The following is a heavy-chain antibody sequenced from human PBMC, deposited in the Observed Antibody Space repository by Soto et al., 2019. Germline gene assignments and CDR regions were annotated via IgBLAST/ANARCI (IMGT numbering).Heavy chain of an antibody. Sequence: SVKVSCKASGGTFRNHGISWVRQAPGQGLEWVGGIIPIFGTAKYTQKFKGRVTITADESTSTAYFELSSLRSEDTAVYYCARDGTLFESNSYYLLHWGRGTLVTVSS. CDR2: IIPIFGTA. V-gene: IGHV1-69*13. D-gene: IGHD3-22*01. CDR1: GGTFRNHG. CDR3: ARDGTLFESNSYYLLH. J-gene: IGHJ4*02.